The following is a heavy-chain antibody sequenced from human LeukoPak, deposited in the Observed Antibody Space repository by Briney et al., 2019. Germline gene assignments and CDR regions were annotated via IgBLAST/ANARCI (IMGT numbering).Heavy chain of an antibody. CDR3: ARALYQSSGWIH. CDR2: INHSGST. D-gene: IGHD6-19*01. Sequence: TSETLSLTCAVYGGSFSGYYWSWIRQPPGKGLEWIGEINHSGSTNYNPSLKSRVTISVDTSKNQFSLKLSSVTAADTAVYYCARALYQSSGWIHWGQGTLVTVSS. CDR1: GGSFSGYY. J-gene: IGHJ4*02. V-gene: IGHV4-34*01.